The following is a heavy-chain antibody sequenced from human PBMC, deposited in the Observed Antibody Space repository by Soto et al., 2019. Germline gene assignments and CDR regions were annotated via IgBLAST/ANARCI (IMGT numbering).Heavy chain of an antibody. CDR2: ISSSGSTI. D-gene: IGHD2-15*01. CDR1: GFTFSDYY. Sequence: PGGSLRLSCAASGFTFSDYYMSWIRQAPGKGLEWVSYISSSGSTIYYADSVKGRFTISRDNAKNSLYLQMNSLRAEDTAVYYSARFWGGPLGYCSGGSCYVYWGQGTLVTVSS. V-gene: IGHV3-11*01. J-gene: IGHJ4*02. CDR3: ARFWGGPLGYCSGGSCYVY.